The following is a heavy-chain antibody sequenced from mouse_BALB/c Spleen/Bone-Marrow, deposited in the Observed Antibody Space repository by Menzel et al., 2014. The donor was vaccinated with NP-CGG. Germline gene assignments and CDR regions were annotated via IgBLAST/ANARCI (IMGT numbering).Heavy chain of an antibody. CDR2: ICPGDGDT. D-gene: IGHD4-1*01. CDR1: GYTFTSYW. J-gene: IGHJ2*01. V-gene: IGHV1-87*01. CDR3: ARGTGPDY. Sequence: VQLQQSGAELARPGASVKLSCKASGYTFTSYWMRWVKQRPGQGLEWIGAICPGDGDTRYTQKFKGKATLTADKSSSTAYMQLSSLASEDSAVYYCARGTGPDYWGQGTTLTVSS.